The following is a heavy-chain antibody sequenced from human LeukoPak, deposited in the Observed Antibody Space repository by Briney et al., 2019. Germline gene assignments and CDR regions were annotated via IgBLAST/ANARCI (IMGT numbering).Heavy chain of an antibody. CDR2: MNPNSGNT. J-gene: IGHJ6*04. D-gene: IGHD3-16*01. CDR3: ARGLGGWGTQGRYYYLFMDG. CDR1: GYTFTSYD. Sequence: ASVKVSCKASGYTFTSYDINWVGQATGQGLEWMGWMNPNSGNTGYAQKFQGRVTMPRNTSINTAYIELSSLRSEDTAVYYCARGLGGWGTQGRYYYLFMDGWGKGTTVTVPS. V-gene: IGHV1-8*01.